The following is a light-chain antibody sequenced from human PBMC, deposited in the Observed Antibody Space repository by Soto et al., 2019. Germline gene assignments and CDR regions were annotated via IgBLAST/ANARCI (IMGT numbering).Light chain of an antibody. J-gene: IGKJ4*01. V-gene: IGKV3-20*01. CDR1: QTVSSTY. Sequence: EIVLTQSPGTLSLSPGERATLSCRASQTVSSTYLPWYQQRPGQAPRLLIYGASSGATGISDRFSGSGSGTDFTLTISSLQSEDFAVYYCQQYNSWPLTFGGGTKVDIK. CDR3: QQYNSWPLT. CDR2: GAS.